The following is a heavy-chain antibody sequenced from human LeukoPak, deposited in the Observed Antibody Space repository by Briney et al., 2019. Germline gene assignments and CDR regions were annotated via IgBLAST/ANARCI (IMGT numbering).Heavy chain of an antibody. D-gene: IGHD2-8*01. CDR3: ARGKWPGAYFDY. CDR1: GFTFSRYW. V-gene: IGHV3-7*01. CDR2: IKQDGSEK. Sequence: GGSLRLSCAASGFTFSRYWMSWVRQAPGKGLEWVANIKQDGSEKYYVDSVKGRFTISRDNAKNSLYLQMSSLRAEDTAVFYCARGKWPGAYFDYWGQGALVTVSS. J-gene: IGHJ4*02.